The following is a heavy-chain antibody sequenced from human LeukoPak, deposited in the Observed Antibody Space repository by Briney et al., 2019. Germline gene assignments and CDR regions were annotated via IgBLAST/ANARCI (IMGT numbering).Heavy chain of an antibody. J-gene: IGHJ4*02. V-gene: IGHV4-59*01. D-gene: IGHD4-17*01. Sequence: SETLSPTCTVSGGSISSYYWSWIRQPPGKGLEWIGYIYYSGSTNYNPSLKSRVTISVDTSKNQFSLKLSSVTAADTAVYYCAGRLDGYGADYFDYWGQGTLVTVSS. CDR3: AGRLDGYGADYFDY. CDR2: IYYSGST. CDR1: GGSISSYY.